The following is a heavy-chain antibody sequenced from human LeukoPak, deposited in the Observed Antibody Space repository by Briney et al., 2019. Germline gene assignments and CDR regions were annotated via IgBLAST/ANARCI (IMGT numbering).Heavy chain of an antibody. V-gene: IGHV3-23*01. J-gene: IGHJ4*02. CDR3: AKEGPSYYYDSSGYPAY. Sequence: PGGSLRLSCAASGFTFSSYAMSWVRQAPGKGLEWVSAISGSGGSTYYADSVKGRFTISRDNSKKTLYLQMNSLRAEDTAVYYCAKEGPSYYYDSSGYPAYWGQGTLVTVSS. CDR1: GFTFSSYA. CDR2: ISGSGGST. D-gene: IGHD3-22*01.